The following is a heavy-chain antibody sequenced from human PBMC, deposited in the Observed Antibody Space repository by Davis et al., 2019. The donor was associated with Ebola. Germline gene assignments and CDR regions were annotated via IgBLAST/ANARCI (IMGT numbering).Heavy chain of an antibody. Sequence: GESLKISCAASGFTFSSYSMNWVRQAPGKGLEWVSYLSSSSSTIYYADSVKGRFTISRDNAKNSLYLQMNSLRDEDTAVYYCACYWNGMDVWGKGTTVTVSS. CDR2: LSSSSSTI. CDR3: ACYWNGMDV. V-gene: IGHV3-48*02. J-gene: IGHJ6*04. D-gene: IGHD2-15*01. CDR1: GFTFSSYS.